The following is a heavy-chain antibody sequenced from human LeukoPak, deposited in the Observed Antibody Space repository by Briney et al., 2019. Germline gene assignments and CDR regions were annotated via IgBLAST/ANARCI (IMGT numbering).Heavy chain of an antibody. CDR3: ARDYYDSSGFGAFDI. CDR2: INPNSGGT. J-gene: IGHJ3*02. CDR1: GYTFTAYY. D-gene: IGHD3-22*01. V-gene: IGHV1-2*02. Sequence: ASVKVSCKASGYTFTAYYMHWVRQAPGQGLEWMGWINPNSGGTNYAQKFQGRVTMTRDTSISTAYMELSRLRSDDTAVYYCARDYYDSSGFGAFDIWGQGTMVAVSS.